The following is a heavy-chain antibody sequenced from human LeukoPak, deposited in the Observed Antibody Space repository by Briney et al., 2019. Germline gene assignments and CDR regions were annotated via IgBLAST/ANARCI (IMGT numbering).Heavy chain of an antibody. D-gene: IGHD2-8*02. CDR2: ISYDGSNS. CDR3: ARDLVG. CDR1: GFTFSSYG. J-gene: IGHJ4*02. Sequence: GRSLRPYCAASGFTFSSYGMHWVRHAPGEGLVEVAVISYDGSNSYYADSVNGPFTISRDNAKNTLYLQMNSLRAEDTAVSYGARDLVGWGQGTLVTVSS. V-gene: IGHV3-30*03.